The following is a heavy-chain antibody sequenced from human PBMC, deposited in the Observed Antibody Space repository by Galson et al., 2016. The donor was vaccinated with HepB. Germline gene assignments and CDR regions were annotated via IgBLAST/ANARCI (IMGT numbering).Heavy chain of an antibody. CDR1: GFTFSSYA. V-gene: IGHV3-30*18. CDR2: ISNDGSIV. J-gene: IGHJ4*02. Sequence: SLRLSCAVSGFTFSSYAMHWVRRAPGMGLEWVSFISNDGSIVHYGDSVKGRFTVSRDNSKNTPFLQMSSLRPEDSAMYFCAKDPSSTALINLEQWGQGTLVTVSS. D-gene: IGHD3-16*01. CDR3: AKDPSSTALINLEQ.